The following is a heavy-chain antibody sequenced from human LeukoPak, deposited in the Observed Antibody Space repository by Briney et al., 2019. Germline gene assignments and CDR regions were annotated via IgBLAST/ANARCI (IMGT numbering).Heavy chain of an antibody. J-gene: IGHJ4*02. CDR3: ARDGPPGSSWYAVPFDY. CDR2: INPSGGST. V-gene: IGHV1-46*01. Sequence: ASVKVSCKASGYTFTSYYMHWVRQAPGQGLEWMGIINPSGGSTSYAQKFQGRVTMTRDTSTSTVHMELSSLRSGDTAAYYCARDGPPGSSWYAVPFDYWGQGTLVTVSS. D-gene: IGHD6-13*01. CDR1: GYTFTSYY.